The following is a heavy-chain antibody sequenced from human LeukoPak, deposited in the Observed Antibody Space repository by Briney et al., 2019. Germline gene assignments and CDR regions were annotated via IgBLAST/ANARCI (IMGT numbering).Heavy chain of an antibody. CDR2: IYYSGST. CDR3: ARQGVLWTPRD. CDR1: GASTSSSTYY. D-gene: IGHD3-16*01. J-gene: IGHJ4*02. V-gene: IGHV4-39*01. Sequence: SETLSLTCIVSGASTSSSTYYWGWIRQPPGKGLEWIGSIYYSGSTYYNPSLKSRVTISVDTSKNQFSLKLSSVTAADTAVYYCARQGVLWTPRDWGQGTLVTVSA.